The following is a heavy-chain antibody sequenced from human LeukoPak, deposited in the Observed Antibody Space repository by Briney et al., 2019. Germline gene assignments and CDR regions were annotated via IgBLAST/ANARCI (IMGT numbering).Heavy chain of an antibody. CDR1: GGSISSYY. CDR3: ATCGGDCFGAFDI. Sequence: SETLSLTCTVSGGSISSYYWSWIRQPPGKGLEWIGYIYYSGSTNYNPSLKSRVTISVDTSKNQFSLKLSSVTAADTPVYYCATCGGDCFGAFDIWGQGTMVTVSS. J-gene: IGHJ3*02. D-gene: IGHD2-21*02. CDR2: IYYSGST. V-gene: IGHV4-59*01.